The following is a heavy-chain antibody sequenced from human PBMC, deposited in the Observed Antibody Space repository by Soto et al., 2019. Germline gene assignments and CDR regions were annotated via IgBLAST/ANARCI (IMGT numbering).Heavy chain of an antibody. D-gene: IGHD2-8*01. V-gene: IGHV1-18*01. CDR3: VRHGRVGVMKFDYHNGMDV. J-gene: IGHJ6*02. CDR1: GYTFSTYG. CDR2: ISAYNGNS. Sequence: QVQLVQSGAEVKKPGASVKVSCKASGYTFSTYGISWARQAPGQGLEWMGWISAYNGNSKNTQKLQGRVTMTTDTATDSAYMGLRSLRSDDTAVYFCVRHGRVGVMKFDYHNGMDVWGQGTTVTVSS.